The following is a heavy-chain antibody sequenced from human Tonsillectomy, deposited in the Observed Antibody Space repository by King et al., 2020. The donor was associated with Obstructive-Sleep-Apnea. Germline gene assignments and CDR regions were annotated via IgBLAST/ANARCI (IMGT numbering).Heavy chain of an antibody. CDR2: IYYSGST. CDR3: ARDLARTQTMCYYFDY. Sequence: QLQESGPGLVKPSETLSLTCTVSGGSISSYYWSWIRQPPGKGLEWIGYIYYSGSTNYNPSLKSRVTKSVDTSKNQFSLKLSSVTAADTAVYYCARDLARTQTMCYYFDYWGQGTLVTVSS. J-gene: IGHJ4*02. V-gene: IGHV4-59*01. CDR1: GGSISSYY. D-gene: IGHD3-10*02.